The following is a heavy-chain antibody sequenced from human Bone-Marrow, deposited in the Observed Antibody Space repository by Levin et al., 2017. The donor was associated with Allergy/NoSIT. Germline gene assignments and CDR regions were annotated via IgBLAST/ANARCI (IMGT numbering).Heavy chain of an antibody. CDR2: ISGSGDSK. CDR3: AKDRDFYGSGSLGN. Sequence: GGSLRLSCAASGFTFSNYAMSWVRQAPGKGLEWVSGISGSGDSKYDGDSVKGRFTISRDNSKNTIYLQMNSLRAEDTAVYYCAKDRDFYGSGSLGNWGQGTLVTVSS. V-gene: IGHV3-23*01. D-gene: IGHD3-10*01. CDR1: GFTFSNYA. J-gene: IGHJ4*02.